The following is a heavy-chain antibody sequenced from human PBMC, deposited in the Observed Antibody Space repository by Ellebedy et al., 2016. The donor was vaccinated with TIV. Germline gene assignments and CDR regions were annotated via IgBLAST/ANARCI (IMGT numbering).Heavy chain of an antibody. Sequence: AASVKVSCKASGYTFSNNDINWVRQATGQGLEWMGWMHPNSGNTAYAQTFQGRVTMTWDASISTAYMELSSLRSEDTAVYYCARAPLSGVFYGMDVWGQGTTVTVSS. D-gene: IGHD3-16*02. V-gene: IGHV1-8*01. CDR1: GYTFSNND. J-gene: IGHJ6*02. CDR3: ARAPLSGVFYGMDV. CDR2: MHPNSGNT.